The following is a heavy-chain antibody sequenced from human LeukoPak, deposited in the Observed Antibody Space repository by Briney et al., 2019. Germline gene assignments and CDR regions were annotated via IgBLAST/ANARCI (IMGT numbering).Heavy chain of an antibody. CDR2: INPSGGST. CDR3: ARDSYSSGWYVYYYMDV. CDR1: GYTFTSYY. J-gene: IGHJ6*03. V-gene: IGHV1-46*01. Sequence: ASVKVSCAASGYTFTSYYMHWVRQAPGQGLEWMGIINPSGGSTSYAQKCQGRVTMTRDMSTSTVYMELSSLRSEDTAVYYCARDSYSSGWYVYYYMDVWGKGTTVTVSS. D-gene: IGHD6-19*01.